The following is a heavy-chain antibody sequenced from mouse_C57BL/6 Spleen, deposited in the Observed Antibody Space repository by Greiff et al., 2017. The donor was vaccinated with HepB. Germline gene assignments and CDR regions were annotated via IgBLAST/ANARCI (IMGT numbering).Heavy chain of an antibody. CDR1: GYTFTDYN. D-gene: IGHD1-1*01. Sequence: VQLQQSGPELVKPGASVKIPCKASGYTFTDYNMDWVKQSHGKSLEWIGDINPNNGGTIYNQKFKGKATLTVDKSSSTAYMELRSLTSEDTAVYYCARRILLRPYYFDYWGQGTTLTVSS. V-gene: IGHV1-18*01. CDR2: INPNNGGT. CDR3: ARRILLRPYYFDY. J-gene: IGHJ2*01.